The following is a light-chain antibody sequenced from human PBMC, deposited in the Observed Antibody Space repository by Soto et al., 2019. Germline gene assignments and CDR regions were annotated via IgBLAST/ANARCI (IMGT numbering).Light chain of an antibody. Sequence: QSALTQPASVSGSPGQSITISCTGTSSDVGSYNLVSWYQQHPGKAPKVMIYEGSKRPSGVSNRFSGSKSGNTASLTISGLQTEDEADYYCCSDAGSSTWVFGGGTKLTVL. V-gene: IGLV2-23*01. CDR2: EGS. CDR1: SSDVGSYNL. J-gene: IGLJ3*02. CDR3: CSDAGSSTWV.